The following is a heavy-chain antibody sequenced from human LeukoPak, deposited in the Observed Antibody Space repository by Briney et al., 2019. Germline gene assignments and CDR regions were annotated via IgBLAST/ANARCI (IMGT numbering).Heavy chain of an antibody. D-gene: IGHD4-23*01. V-gene: IGHV1-69*13. CDR1: GYTFTSYD. J-gene: IGHJ3*02. CDR2: IIPIFGTA. CDR3: ARHGGPFDI. Sequence: SVKVSCKASGYTFTSYDINWVRQAPGQGLEWMGGIIPIFGTANYAQKFQGRVTITADESTSTAYMELSSLRAEDTAVYYCARHGGPFDIWGQGTMVTVSS.